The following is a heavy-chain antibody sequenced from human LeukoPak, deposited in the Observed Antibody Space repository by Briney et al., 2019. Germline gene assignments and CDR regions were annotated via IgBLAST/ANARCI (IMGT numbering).Heavy chain of an antibody. CDR1: GGTFSSYA. V-gene: IGHV1-69*06. J-gene: IGHJ6*03. CDR3: ARAGLARGVIQNYYYYMDV. CDR2: IIPIFGAA. D-gene: IGHD3-10*01. Sequence: GASVKVSCKASGGTFSSYAISWVRQAPGQGLEWMGGIIPIFGAANYAQKFQGRVTITADKSTSTAYMELSSLRSEDTAVYYCARAGLARGVIQNYYYYMDVWGKGTTVTVSS.